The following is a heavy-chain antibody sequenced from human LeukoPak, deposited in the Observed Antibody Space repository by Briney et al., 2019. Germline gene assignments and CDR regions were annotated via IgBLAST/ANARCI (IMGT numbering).Heavy chain of an antibody. CDR2: MSSRGSII. D-gene: IGHD5-24*01. V-gene: IGHV3-48*03. J-gene: IGHJ4*02. CDR1: GFTFSSYE. CDR3: AGRGDGNLYYFDH. Sequence: GGSLRLSCAASGFTFSSYEMNWVRQAPGKGLEWVSYMSSRGSIIFYADSVKGRFTISRDNAKNSLYLQMNSLRPEDTAVYYCAGRGDGNLYYFDHWGQGTLVTASS.